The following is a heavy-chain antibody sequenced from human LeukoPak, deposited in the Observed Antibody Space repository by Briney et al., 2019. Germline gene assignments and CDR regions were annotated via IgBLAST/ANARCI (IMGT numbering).Heavy chain of an antibody. CDR1: GDTVPGNRVA. D-gene: IGHD3-16*01. V-gene: IGHV6-1*01. CDR3: ARAGPGLGRPFDF. CDR2: TYYRSKWHN. J-gene: IGHJ4*02. Sequence: SQTLSLTCAISGDTVPGNRVAWSWIRQSPSRGLEWLGRTYYRSKWHNDYAVSVKGRTTISVDTSKNQFSLHLNSVTPEDTAVYYCARAGPGLGRPFDFWGQGTLVTVSS.